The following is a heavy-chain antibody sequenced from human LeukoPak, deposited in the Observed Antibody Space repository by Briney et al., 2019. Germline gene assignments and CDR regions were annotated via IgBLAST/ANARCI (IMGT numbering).Heavy chain of an antibody. CDR2: ISGSGGRT. CDR1: GFTFSSYG. D-gene: IGHD3-22*01. CDR3: AKKKGDSSGYLHYFDY. V-gene: IGHV3-23*01. Sequence: GGSLRISCAASGFTFSSYGMSWVRQAPGKGLEWVSGISGSGGRTSYADSVKGRFTISRDNSKNTLYLQMNSLRAEDTAVYSCAKKKGDSSGYLHYFDYWGQGTLVTVSS. J-gene: IGHJ4*02.